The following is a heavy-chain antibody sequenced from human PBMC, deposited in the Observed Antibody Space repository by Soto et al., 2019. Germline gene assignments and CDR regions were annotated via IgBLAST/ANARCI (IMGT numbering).Heavy chain of an antibody. J-gene: IGHJ4*02. CDR2: INPSGGST. V-gene: IGHV1-46*01. CDR3: ARVGYYDSSGYWYYFDY. Sequence: GASVKVSCKASGYNFTSYYMHWVRQAPGQGLEWMGIINPSGGSTSYAQKFQGRVTMTRDTSTSTVYMELSSLRSEDTAVYYCARVGYYDSSGYWYYFDYWGQGTLVTVSS. CDR1: GYNFTSYY. D-gene: IGHD3-22*01.